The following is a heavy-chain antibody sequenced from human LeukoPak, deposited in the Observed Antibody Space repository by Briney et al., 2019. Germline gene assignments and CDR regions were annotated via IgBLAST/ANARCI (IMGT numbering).Heavy chain of an antibody. V-gene: IGHV4-4*07. CDR3: ARDSPYNWNDVNYFDY. CDR1: GGSISSYY. D-gene: IGHD1-20*01. Sequence: SETLSLTCTVSGGSISSYYWSWIRQPAGKGLEWIGRIYTSGSTNYNPSLKSRVTMSVDTSKNQFSLKLSSVTAADTAVYYCARDSPYNWNDVNYFDYWGLGTLVTVSS. CDR2: IYTSGST. J-gene: IGHJ4*02.